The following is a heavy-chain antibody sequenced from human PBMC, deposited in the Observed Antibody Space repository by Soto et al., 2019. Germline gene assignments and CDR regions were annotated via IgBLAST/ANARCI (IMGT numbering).Heavy chain of an antibody. V-gene: IGHV3-33*01. D-gene: IGHD1-26*01. CDR2: IWYDGSNK. Sequence: QVQLVESGGGVVQPGRSLRLSCAASGFSFSSYGMHWVRQAPGKGLEWVGVIWYDGSNKYYADSVKGRLTISRDNSKNTLYLQMNSLRAEDTAVYFCARGSYSVAYGMDVWGQGTTVTVPS. CDR1: GFSFSSYG. J-gene: IGHJ6*02. CDR3: ARGSYSVAYGMDV.